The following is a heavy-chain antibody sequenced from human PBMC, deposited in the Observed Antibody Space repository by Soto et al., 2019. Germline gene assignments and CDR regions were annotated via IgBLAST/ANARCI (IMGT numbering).Heavy chain of an antibody. J-gene: IGHJ4*02. D-gene: IGHD2-2*01. CDR1: GYSLSDLS. CDR2: LDAEDGET. CDR3: ATLPRTIERTPAAIWSFDS. Sequence: GASLKVSCKVSGYSLSDLSIHWVRQAPGKGLEWMGGLDAEDGETIYAQKLQGRGTMTEDTSTDTAYMELSSLTSEDTAMYYCATLPRTIERTPAAIWSFDSWGQGTLVTVSS. V-gene: IGHV1-24*01.